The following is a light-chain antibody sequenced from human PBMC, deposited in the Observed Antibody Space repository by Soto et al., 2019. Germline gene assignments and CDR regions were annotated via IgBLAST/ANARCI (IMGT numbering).Light chain of an antibody. Sequence: DIQMTQSPSTLSASVGDRVTITCRASQSISSWLAWYQQKPGKAPKLLIYDVSNLESGVPSRFSGSGSGTEFTLTISSLQPDDFATYYCQQYNTSWTFGQGTKVEIK. V-gene: IGKV1-5*01. CDR3: QQYNTSWT. J-gene: IGKJ1*01. CDR2: DVS. CDR1: QSISSW.